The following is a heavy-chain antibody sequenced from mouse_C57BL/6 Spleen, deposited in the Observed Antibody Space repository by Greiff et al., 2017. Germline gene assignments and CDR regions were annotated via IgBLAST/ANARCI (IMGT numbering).Heavy chain of an antibody. Sequence: VQLQESGAELVKPGASVKISCKASGYAFSSYWMNWVKQRPGQGLEWIGQIYPGDGDTNYNGKFKGKATLTAVKSTSTAYMQLSSLTSEDSAFYFCARYYGSSSYAMDYWGQGTSVTVSS. CDR1: GYAFSSYW. V-gene: IGHV1-80*01. J-gene: IGHJ4*01. D-gene: IGHD1-1*01. CDR3: ARYYGSSSYAMDY. CDR2: IYPGDGDT.